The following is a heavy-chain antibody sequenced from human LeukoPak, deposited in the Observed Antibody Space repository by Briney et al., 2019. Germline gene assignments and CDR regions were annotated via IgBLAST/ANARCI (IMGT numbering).Heavy chain of an antibody. V-gene: IGHV3-23*01. CDR1: GFTFSSYA. Sequence: GGSLRLSCAASGFTFSSYAMGWVRQAPGKGLGWVSAISGSGGSTYYADSVKGRFTISRDNSKNTLYLQMNSLRAEDTAVYYCAKYSSGWYVVPLDYWGQGTLVTVSS. CDR3: AKYSSGWYVVPLDY. D-gene: IGHD6-19*01. J-gene: IGHJ4*02. CDR2: ISGSGGST.